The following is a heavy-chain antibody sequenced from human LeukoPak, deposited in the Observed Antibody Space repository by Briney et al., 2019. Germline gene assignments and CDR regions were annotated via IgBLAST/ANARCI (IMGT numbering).Heavy chain of an antibody. Sequence: PGGSLRLSCAASGFTFTSYAMSWVRQAPGKGLEWVSSISSSSSYIYYADSVKGRFTISRDNAKNSLYLQMNSLRAEDTAVYYCARDAPLLYYDILTGYTTECDYWGQGTLVTVSS. CDR3: ARDAPLLYYDILTGYTTECDY. CDR1: GFTFTSYA. D-gene: IGHD3-9*01. J-gene: IGHJ4*02. V-gene: IGHV3-21*01. CDR2: ISSSSSYI.